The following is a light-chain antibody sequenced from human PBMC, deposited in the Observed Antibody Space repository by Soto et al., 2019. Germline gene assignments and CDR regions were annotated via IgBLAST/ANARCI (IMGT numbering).Light chain of an antibody. Sequence: QAVVTQSPSASASLGASVKLTCSLSSGHSNYAIAWHQQQPEKGPRFLMKLNSDGSHTKGDGIPDRFSGSSSGAERDLTISSLQSEDEADYYCQTWGTGIHVVFGGGTKLTVL. CDR3: QTWGTGIHVV. V-gene: IGLV4-69*01. J-gene: IGLJ2*01. CDR2: LNSDGSH. CDR1: SGHSNYA.